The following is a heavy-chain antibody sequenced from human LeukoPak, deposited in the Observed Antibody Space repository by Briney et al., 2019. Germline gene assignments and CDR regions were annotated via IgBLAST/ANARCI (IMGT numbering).Heavy chain of an antibody. J-gene: IGHJ4*02. CDR1: GFTVRSNY. CDR2: IYSGDGT. Sequence: PGGSLRLSCVASGFTVRSNYMIWVRQAPGKGLEWVSVIYSGDGTYYADSVKGRFTISRDNSKNTLYLQMNNLRVEDTAVYYCACLLRDYWGQGTLVTVSS. D-gene: IGHD1-26*01. CDR3: ACLLRDY. V-gene: IGHV3-53*01.